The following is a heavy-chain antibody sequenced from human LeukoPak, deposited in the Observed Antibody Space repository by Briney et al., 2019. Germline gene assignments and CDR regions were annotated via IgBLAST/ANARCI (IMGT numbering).Heavy chain of an antibody. CDR3: ARVRSGYSYGYYFDY. Sequence: SETLSLTCTVSGGSISSSSYYWGWIRQPPGKGLEWIGSIYYSGSTYYNPSPKSRVTISVDTSKNQFSLKLSSVTAADTAVYYCARVRSGYSYGYYFDYWGQGTLVTVSS. J-gene: IGHJ4*02. CDR2: IYYSGST. V-gene: IGHV4-39*01. D-gene: IGHD5-18*01. CDR1: GGSISSSSYY.